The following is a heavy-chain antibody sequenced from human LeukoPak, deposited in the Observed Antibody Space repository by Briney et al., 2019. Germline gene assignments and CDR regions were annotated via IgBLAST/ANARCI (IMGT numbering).Heavy chain of an antibody. CDR1: GITFTTID. J-gene: IGHJ4*02. D-gene: IGHD4-17*01. Sequence: GGSLRLSCAVSGITFTTIDVSWVRQAPGKGLEWVSVISGSGGNTYYADSVKGRFTISRDNSRNTLYLQMNSLRAEDTAVYYCANGNNGDYVRLDYWGQGTLVTVSS. V-gene: IGHV3-23*01. CDR3: ANGNNGDYVRLDY. CDR2: ISGSGGNT.